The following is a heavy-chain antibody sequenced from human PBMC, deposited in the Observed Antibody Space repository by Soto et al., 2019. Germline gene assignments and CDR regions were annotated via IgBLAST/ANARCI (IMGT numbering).Heavy chain of an antibody. Sequence: QITLRESGPTLVKPTQTLTLTCTFSGFSLITHGVGVGWVRQPPGKALECLALIYWDDDKRYNPSLRSRLTITKDTSKNQVVLTMTHMDPVDTGTYFCAHRGGGSNWNGGYFDYWGQGALVTVSS. CDR2: IYWDDDK. CDR3: AHRGGGSNWNGGYFDY. CDR1: GFSLITHGVG. J-gene: IGHJ4*02. V-gene: IGHV2-5*02. D-gene: IGHD1-1*01.